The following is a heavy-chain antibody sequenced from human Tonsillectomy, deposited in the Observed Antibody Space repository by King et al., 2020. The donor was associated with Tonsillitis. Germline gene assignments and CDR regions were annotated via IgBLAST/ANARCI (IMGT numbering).Heavy chain of an antibody. V-gene: IGHV3-11*05. D-gene: IGHD6-19*01. J-gene: IGHJ4*02. CDR2: ISSSSSYT. CDR1: RFTFSDYY. CDR3: ARAVYSSGWFYPDY. Sequence: VQLVESGGGLVKPGGSLRLSCAASRFTFSDYYMSWIRQAPGKGLEWVSYISSSSSYTNYADSVKGRFTISRDNDKNSLYLPMHSLRAEDTAVHYCARAVYSSGWFYPDYWGQGTLVTVSS.